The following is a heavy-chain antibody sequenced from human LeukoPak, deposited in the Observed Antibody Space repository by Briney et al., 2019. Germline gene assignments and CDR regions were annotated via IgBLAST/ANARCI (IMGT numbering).Heavy chain of an antibody. Sequence: SETLSLTCTVSGGSININTYYWGWIRQPPGKGLEWIGSIYYSGSTYYNPSLKSRVSMSVDKSKNQFSLKLSSVTAADTAVYFCARGSGSYYSGAFNIWGQGTMVTVSS. CDR3: ARGSGSYYSGAFNI. J-gene: IGHJ3*02. V-gene: IGHV4-39*07. CDR2: IYYSGST. D-gene: IGHD1-26*01. CDR1: GGSININTYY.